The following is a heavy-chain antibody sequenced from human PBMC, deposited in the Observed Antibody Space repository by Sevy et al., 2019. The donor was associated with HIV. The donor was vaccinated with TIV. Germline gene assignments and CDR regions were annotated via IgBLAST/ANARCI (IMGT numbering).Heavy chain of an antibody. CDR1: GGTFSSYA. Sequence: ASVKGSCKASGGTFSSYAISWVRQAPGQGLEWMGGIIPIFGTANYAQKFQGRVTITADESTSTAYMELSSLRSEDTAVYYCARAYGSGSYNWFDPWGQGTLVTVSS. V-gene: IGHV1-69*13. CDR2: IIPIFGTA. J-gene: IGHJ5*02. D-gene: IGHD3-10*01. CDR3: ARAYGSGSYNWFDP.